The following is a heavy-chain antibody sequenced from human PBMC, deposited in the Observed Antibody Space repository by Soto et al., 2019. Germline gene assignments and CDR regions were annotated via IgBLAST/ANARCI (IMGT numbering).Heavy chain of an antibody. V-gene: IGHV1-69*12. CDR3: VRGPDYEGYFDY. J-gene: IGHJ4*02. CDR2: IILPFGTP. D-gene: IGHD3-22*01. Sequence: QVRLVQSGAEVKKTESSVKVSCEASGTTFSNFAIGWVRQAPGQGLEWMGGIILPFGTPNYAQKFQGRVTIXADXSMNTVYMELRGLRSGDTAVYYCVRGPDYEGYFDYWGQGTLVTVSS. CDR1: GTTFSNFA.